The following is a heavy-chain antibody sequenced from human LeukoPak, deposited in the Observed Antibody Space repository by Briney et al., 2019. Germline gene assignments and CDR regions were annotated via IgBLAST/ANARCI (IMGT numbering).Heavy chain of an antibody. D-gene: IGHD3-10*01. CDR3: ARDSAAYGFGESYDY. Sequence: PGGSLRLSCAASGFTFSGYWMSWVRQAPGKGLEWVANIKQDGSEKYYVDSVKGRFTISRDNAKNSLYLQMNSLRAEDTAVYYCARDSAAYGFGESYDYWGQGTLVTVSS. CDR2: IKQDGSEK. J-gene: IGHJ4*02. CDR1: GFTFSGYW. V-gene: IGHV3-7*01.